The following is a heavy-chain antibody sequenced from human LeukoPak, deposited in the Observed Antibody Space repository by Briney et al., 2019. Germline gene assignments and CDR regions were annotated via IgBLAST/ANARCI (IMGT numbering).Heavy chain of an antibody. Sequence: SVKVSCKTSGGTFKTHIFSWVRQAPGQGLEWMGRITPIIDSAKYAQNFRDRLTISADTFTDTAYMELSSLTPEDTALYYCTRVNLRGSQYNWFDPWGQGTLVIVSS. CDR1: GGTFKTHI. CDR3: TRVNLRGSQYNWFDP. V-gene: IGHV1-69*08. J-gene: IGHJ5*02. CDR2: ITPIIDSA. D-gene: IGHD1-26*01.